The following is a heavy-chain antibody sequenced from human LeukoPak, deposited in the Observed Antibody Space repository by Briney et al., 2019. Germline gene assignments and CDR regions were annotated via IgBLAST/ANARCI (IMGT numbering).Heavy chain of an antibody. Sequence: GGSLRLSCAASGFTFSDYAMHWVRQAPGKELEYVSAISSNGGSIHYANSVKGRFTISRDNSKNILYLQMNSLRAEDTAVYYCAKDRCSNGIGCYYYYMDVWGKGTTVTISS. CDR1: GFTFSDYA. V-gene: IGHV3-64*01. D-gene: IGHD2-8*01. J-gene: IGHJ6*03. CDR3: AKDRCSNGIGCYYYYMDV. CDR2: ISSNGGSI.